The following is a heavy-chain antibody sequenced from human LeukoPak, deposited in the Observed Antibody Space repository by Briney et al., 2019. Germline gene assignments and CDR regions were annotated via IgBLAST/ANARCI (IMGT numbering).Heavy chain of an antibody. Sequence: GGSLRLSCAASGFTFSSYAMHWVRQAPGKGLEYVSAISSNGGSTYYANSVKGRFTISRDNSKNTLYLQMGSLRAEDMAVYYCARDPNGDYIGAFDFRGQGTMVTVSS. J-gene: IGHJ3*01. D-gene: IGHD4-17*01. CDR3: ARDPNGDYIGAFDF. CDR2: ISSNGGST. V-gene: IGHV3-64*01. CDR1: GFTFSSYA.